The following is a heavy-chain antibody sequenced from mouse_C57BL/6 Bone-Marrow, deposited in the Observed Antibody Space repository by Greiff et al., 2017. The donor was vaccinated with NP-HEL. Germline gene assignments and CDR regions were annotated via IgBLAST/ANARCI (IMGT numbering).Heavy chain of an antibody. CDR3: APRCYGSIHYFDY. J-gene: IGHJ2*01. CDR1: GYTFTDYY. D-gene: IGHD1-1*01. CDR2: LNPNNGGT. Sequence: EVQLQQSGPELVKPGASVKISCKASGYTFTDYYMNWVKQSHGKSLEWIGDLNPNNGGTSYNQKFKGKATLTVDKSSSTAYMELRSLTSEDSAVYYCAPRCYGSIHYFDYWGQGTTLTVSS. V-gene: IGHV1-26*01.